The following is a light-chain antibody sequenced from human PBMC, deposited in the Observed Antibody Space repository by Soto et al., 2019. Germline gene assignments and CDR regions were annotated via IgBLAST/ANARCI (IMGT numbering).Light chain of an antibody. V-gene: IGKV1-12*01. Sequence: DIQMTLSPSSVSSAVGDRVTIICRACQGISSWLAWYQQKPGKAPNLLIYAASSFQSGVPSRFSGSGSGTDFTLNISSLQPEDFATYYCQPANSFPLTFGGGTQVEIK. CDR3: QPANSFPLT. CDR1: QGISSW. J-gene: IGKJ4*01. CDR2: AAS.